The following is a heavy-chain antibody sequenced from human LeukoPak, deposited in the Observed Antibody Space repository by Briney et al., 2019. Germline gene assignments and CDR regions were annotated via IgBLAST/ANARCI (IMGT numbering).Heavy chain of an antibody. CDR1: GGSISSYY. D-gene: IGHD3-10*01. CDR2: IYTSGST. V-gene: IGHV4-4*07. Sequence: SETLSLTCTVSGGSISSYYWSWIRQPAGKGLEWIGRIYTSGSTNYNPSLKSRVTMSVDTSKNQFSLKLSSVTAADTAVYYCARDSDRLILEYYGSGSSNLNWFDPWGQGTLVTVSS. CDR3: ARDSDRLILEYYGSGSSNLNWFDP. J-gene: IGHJ5*02.